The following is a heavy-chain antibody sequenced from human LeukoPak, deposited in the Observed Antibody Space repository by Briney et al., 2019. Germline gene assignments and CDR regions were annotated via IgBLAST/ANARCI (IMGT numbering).Heavy chain of an antibody. Sequence: GGSLRLSCAASGFTFSSYAMIWVRQAPGKGLEWVSAISGSGGSTYYADSVKGRFTISRDNSKNTLYLQMNSLKAEDTAAYYCARRSPYYDSSGYYLDYWGQGTLVTVSS. D-gene: IGHD3-22*01. V-gene: IGHV3-23*01. CDR3: ARRSPYYDSSGYYLDY. CDR2: ISGSGGST. CDR1: GFTFSSYA. J-gene: IGHJ4*02.